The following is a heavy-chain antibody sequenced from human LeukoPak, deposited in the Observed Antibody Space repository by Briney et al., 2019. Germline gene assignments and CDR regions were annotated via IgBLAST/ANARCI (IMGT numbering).Heavy chain of an antibody. D-gene: IGHD3-10*01. CDR1: GGSISSADSY. V-gene: IGHV4-30-4*01. CDR2: IYYSGDT. CDR3: ARGVPRGVIGGFDY. Sequence: SETLSLTCTVSGGSISSADSYWTWIRQPPGKGLEWIAYIYYSGDTYYNPSLKSRLTISLDTSDNQFSLKLSSVTAADTAVYFCARGVPRGVIGGFDYWGQGSLVTVSS. J-gene: IGHJ4*02.